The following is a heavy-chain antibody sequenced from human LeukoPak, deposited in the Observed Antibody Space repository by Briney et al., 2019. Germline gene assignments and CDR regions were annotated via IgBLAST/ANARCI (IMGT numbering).Heavy chain of an antibody. CDR2: IFYSGST. J-gene: IGHJ4*02. CDR1: SGSISTSNYY. Sequence: SETLSLTCTVSSGSISTSNYYWGWVRRPPGKALEWIGNIFYSGSTYYSPSLKSRVTISLDTSRNQFSLKLNSVTAADTAVYYCARDASRYSGYDFWGQGTLVTVSS. D-gene: IGHD5-12*01. CDR3: ARDASRYSGYDF. V-gene: IGHV4-39*07.